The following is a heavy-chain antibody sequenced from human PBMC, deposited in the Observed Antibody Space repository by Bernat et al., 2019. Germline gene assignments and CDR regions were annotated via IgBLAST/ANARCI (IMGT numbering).Heavy chain of an antibody. J-gene: IGHJ4*02. CDR3: AKAGANWLQDFDY. CDR1: GFTFSNYG. CDR2: ISYDESNK. Sequence: VQLVESGGGLVKPGGSLRLSCAASGFTFSNYGMHWVRQAPGKGLEWVAVISYDESNKYYADSVKGRFTISRDNSKNTLYLQMNSLRTEDTAVDYCAKAGANWLQDFDYWGQGTLVTVSS. D-gene: IGHD5-24*01. V-gene: IGHV3-30*18.